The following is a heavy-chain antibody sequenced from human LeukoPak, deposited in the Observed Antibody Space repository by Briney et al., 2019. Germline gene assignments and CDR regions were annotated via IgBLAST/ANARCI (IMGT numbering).Heavy chain of an antibody. Sequence: GASVKVSCKASGYTFTGYYMHWVRQAPGQGLEWMGWINPNSGGTNYAQKFQGRVTMTRDTSISTAYMELSRLRSDDTAVYYCARRAAGTYYYYMDVWGKGTTVTVSS. V-gene: IGHV1-2*02. D-gene: IGHD6-13*01. CDR3: ARRAAGTYYYYMDV. CDR2: INPNSGGT. CDR1: GYTFTGYY. J-gene: IGHJ6*03.